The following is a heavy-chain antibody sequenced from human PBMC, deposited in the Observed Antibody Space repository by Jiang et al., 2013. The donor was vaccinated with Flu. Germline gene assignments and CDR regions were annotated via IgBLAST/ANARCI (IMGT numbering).Heavy chain of an antibody. CDR3: ARGPIHIRSRGYYYYGLDV. Sequence: LLKPSESLSLTCAVYGGSFTSYYWSWVRQSPGKGLEWIGGITHSGNTNYNPSLKSRVTFSVDTSKSQFSLRLNSAAAADTAVYYCARGPIHIRSRGYYYYGLDVWGKGTTVTVSS. CDR1: GGSFTSYY. V-gene: IGHV4-34*01. D-gene: IGHD3-3*01. CDR2: ITHSGNT. J-gene: IGHJ6*04.